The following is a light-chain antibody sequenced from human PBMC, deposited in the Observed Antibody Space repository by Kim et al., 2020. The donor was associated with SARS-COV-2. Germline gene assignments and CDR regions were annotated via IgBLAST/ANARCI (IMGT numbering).Light chain of an antibody. CDR1: NIGSKS. Sequence: APGKTARITCGGNNIGSKSVHWYQQKPGQAPVLVIYYDSDRPSGIPERFSGSNSGNTATLTISSVEAGDEADYYCQVWDSSSDHWVFGGGTQLTVL. CDR2: YDS. V-gene: IGLV3-21*04. CDR3: QVWDSSSDHWV. J-gene: IGLJ3*02.